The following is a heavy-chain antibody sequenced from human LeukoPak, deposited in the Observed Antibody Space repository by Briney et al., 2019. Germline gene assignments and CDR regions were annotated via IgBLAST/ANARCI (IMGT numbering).Heavy chain of an antibody. CDR3: ARAGYSSSWLFDY. CDR1: GYTFTSYG. V-gene: IGHV1-18*01. Sequence: ASVKVSCKASGYTFTSYGISWVRQAPGQGLEWMGWISAYNGNTNYAQKFQGRVTITADKSTSTAYMELSSLRSEDTAVYYCARAGYSSSWLFDYWGQGTLVTVFS. CDR2: ISAYNGNT. D-gene: IGHD6-13*01. J-gene: IGHJ4*02.